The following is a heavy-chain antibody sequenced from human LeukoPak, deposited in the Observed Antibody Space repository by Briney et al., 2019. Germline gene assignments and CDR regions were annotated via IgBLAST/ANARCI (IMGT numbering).Heavy chain of an antibody. CDR2: IKEDEIEI. J-gene: IGHJ6*02. D-gene: IGHD6-19*01. Sequence: GGSLRLSCAASGFAFNSQTMSWVRQAPGKGLEWVASIKEDEIEIHYVDSVKGRFTISRDNAKDSLYLQMNSLRAEDTALYYCAKDRQWLVSGPGMDVWGQGTTVTVSS. CDR1: GFAFNSQT. CDR3: AKDRQWLVSGPGMDV. V-gene: IGHV3-7*03.